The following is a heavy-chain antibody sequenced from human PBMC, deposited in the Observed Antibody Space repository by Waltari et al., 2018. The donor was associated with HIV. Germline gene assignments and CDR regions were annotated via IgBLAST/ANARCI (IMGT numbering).Heavy chain of an antibody. D-gene: IGHD3-16*01. CDR2: VNHRVVR. Sequence: QVRLDQWGTNVLKPSETLSLTFAVYGESFNDHYWTLIPQPPGKGPEWIGSVNHRVVRLYNPSLRSRLNISVDTSKNQFSLKLASVTAADTATYYWARWMDSLGYFYQFYFFDYWSQGHLVGISS. CDR1: GESFNDHY. V-gene: IGHV4-34*06. J-gene: IGHJ4*02. CDR3: ARWMDSLGYFYQFYFFDY.